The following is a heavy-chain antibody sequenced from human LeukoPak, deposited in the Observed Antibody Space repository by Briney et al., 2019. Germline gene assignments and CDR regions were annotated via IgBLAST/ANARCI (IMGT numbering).Heavy chain of an antibody. D-gene: IGHD3-10*01. V-gene: IGHV3-23*01. J-gene: IGHJ4*02. CDR1: GFTFSSFV. Sequence: PGGSLKLSCAASGFTFSSFVMNWVRKAPGKGLDWVSSIGGSGGGTYYADSVKGRFTISRDNSKNTLYLLMNTLRGDDTAVYYCAKISGSGSSHSDSWGQGTLVTVSS. CDR2: IGGSGGGT. CDR3: AKISGSGSSHSDS.